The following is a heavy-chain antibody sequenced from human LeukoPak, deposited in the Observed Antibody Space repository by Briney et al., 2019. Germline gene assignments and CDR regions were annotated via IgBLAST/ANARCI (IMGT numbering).Heavy chain of an antibody. CDR2: INHSGST. D-gene: IGHD5-24*01. J-gene: IGHJ4*02. Sequence: PSETLSLTCAVYGGSFSGYYWSWIRQPPGKGLEWIGEINHSGSTNYNPSLKSRVTISVDTSKNQFSLKLSSVTAADTAVYYCARGLPDGYNSYYFDYWGQGTLVTVSS. CDR1: GGSFSGYY. V-gene: IGHV4-34*01. CDR3: ARGLPDGYNSYYFDY.